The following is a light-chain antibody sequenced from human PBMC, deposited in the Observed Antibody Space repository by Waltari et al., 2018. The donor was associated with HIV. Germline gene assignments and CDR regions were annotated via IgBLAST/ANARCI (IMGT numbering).Light chain of an antibody. CDR1: ALQQHY. CDR2: KDT. V-gene: IGLV3-25*03. J-gene: IGLJ3*02. Sequence: SSELPQPPSLSLSPGQTARITCSGDALQQHYAYWYQKKSGRAPVLIIFKDTYRPSGIPERFSGSTSGTTATLTISDFQAGDEAYYYCQSTDTAGTVGVFGGGTKLT. CDR3: QSTDTAGTVGV.